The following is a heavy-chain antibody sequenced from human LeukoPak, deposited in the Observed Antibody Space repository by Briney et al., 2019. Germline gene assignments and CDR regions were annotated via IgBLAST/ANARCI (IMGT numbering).Heavy chain of an antibody. CDR3: ARDRVSTLYYYYGMDV. V-gene: IGHV3-30-3*01. CDR2: ISYDGSNK. CDR1: GFTFSSYA. Sequence: GGSLRLSCAASGFTFSSYAMHWVRQAPGKGLEWVAVISYDGSNKYYADSVKGRFTISRDNAKNSLYLQMNSLRAEDTAVYYCARDRVSTLYYYYGMDVWGQGTTVTVSS. J-gene: IGHJ6*02.